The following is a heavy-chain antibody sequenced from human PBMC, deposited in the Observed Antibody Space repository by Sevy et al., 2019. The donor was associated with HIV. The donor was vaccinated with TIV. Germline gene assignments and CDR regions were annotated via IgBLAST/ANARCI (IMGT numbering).Heavy chain of an antibody. CDR2: ISFDGNNK. J-gene: IGHJ6*02. CDR3: ARGNSPSVTTAPLYYYYGLDV. D-gene: IGHD4-17*01. Sequence: GGSLRLSCAASGFIFRNYAVHWVRQAPGKGLEWLAIISFDGNNKYYADSVKGRFTVSRDKAKNTLYLQMKSLRTEDTAIYYCARGNSPSVTTAPLYYYYGLDVWGQGTTVTVSS. CDR1: GFIFRNYA. V-gene: IGHV3-30-3*01.